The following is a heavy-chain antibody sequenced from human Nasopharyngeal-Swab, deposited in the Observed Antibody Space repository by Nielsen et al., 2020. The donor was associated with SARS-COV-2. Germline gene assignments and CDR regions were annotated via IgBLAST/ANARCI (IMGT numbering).Heavy chain of an antibody. Sequence: GQAPGRGLEWIGYIYYSGSTYYNPSLKSRVTISVDTSKNQFSLKLSSVTAADTAVYYCARGAIDYYDSSGYGDWGQGTLVTVSS. CDR2: IYYSGST. D-gene: IGHD3-22*01. V-gene: IGHV4-31*02. CDR3: ARGAIDYYDSSGYGD. J-gene: IGHJ4*02.